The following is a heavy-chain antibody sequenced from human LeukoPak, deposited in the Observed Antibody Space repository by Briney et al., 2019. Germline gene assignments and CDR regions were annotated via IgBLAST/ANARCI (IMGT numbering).Heavy chain of an antibody. CDR1: GDSVSNGNYY. Sequence: SETLSLTCTVSGDSVSNGNYYWSWLRQPPGKALEWIGYVYYTGKTYYNPSLEGRVTILVDTSRNHFSVKLSSVTAADTAVYYCARSQNYYGSGDYWSQGTLVTVSS. J-gene: IGHJ4*02. CDR2: VYYTGKT. CDR3: ARSQNYYGSGDY. D-gene: IGHD3-10*01. V-gene: IGHV4-61*03.